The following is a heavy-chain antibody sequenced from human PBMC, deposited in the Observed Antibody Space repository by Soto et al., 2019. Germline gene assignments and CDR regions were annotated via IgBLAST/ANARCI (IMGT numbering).Heavy chain of an antibody. Sequence: SETLSLTCAVYGGSFSGYYWSWIRQPPGKGLEWIGEINHSGSTYYNPSLRSRLTISVDTSKNQFSLKLTSVTAADTAVYYCVAPVGTSFDYWGQGTVVTVSS. CDR1: GGSFSGYY. D-gene: IGHD6-13*01. CDR3: VAPVGTSFDY. V-gene: IGHV4-34*01. CDR2: INHSGST. J-gene: IGHJ4*02.